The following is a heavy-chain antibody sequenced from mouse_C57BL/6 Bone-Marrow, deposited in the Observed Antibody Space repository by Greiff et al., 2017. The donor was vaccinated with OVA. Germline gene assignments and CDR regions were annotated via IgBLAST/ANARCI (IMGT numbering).Heavy chain of an antibody. Sequence: QVQLQQSGAELVMPGASVKLSCKASGYTFTSYWMHWVKQRPGQGLEWIGVIDPSDSYTNYNQKFKGKSTLTVDKSSSTAYMQLSSLPSEDSAVDDCAREERKNGSSLYYCDYWGQGTTLTVSS. CDR2: IDPSDSYT. CDR3: AREERKNGSSLYYCDY. CDR1: GYTFTSYW. J-gene: IGHJ2*01. D-gene: IGHD1-1*01. V-gene: IGHV1-69*01.